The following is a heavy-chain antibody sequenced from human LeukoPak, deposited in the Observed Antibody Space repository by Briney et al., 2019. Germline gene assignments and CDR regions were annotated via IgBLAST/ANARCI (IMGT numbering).Heavy chain of an antibody. CDR2: IYYSGST. CDR3: ARHAGRIAVAGTASIDY. J-gene: IGHJ4*02. Sequence: SETLSLTCTVSGGSISSSSYYWGWIRQPPGKGLEWIGSIYYSGSTYYNPSLKSRVTISVDTSKNQLSLKLSSVTAADTAVYYCARHAGRIAVAGTASIDYWGQGTLVTVSS. CDR1: GGSISSSSYY. D-gene: IGHD6-19*01. V-gene: IGHV4-39*01.